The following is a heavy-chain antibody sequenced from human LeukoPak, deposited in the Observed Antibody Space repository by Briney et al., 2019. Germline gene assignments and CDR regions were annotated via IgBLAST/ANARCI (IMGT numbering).Heavy chain of an antibody. V-gene: IGHV1-18*01. Sequence: ASVKVSCKASGYTFTSYGISWVRQAPGQGLEWLGWISAYNGNTNYAQKLQGRVTMTTDTSTSTAYMELSSLRSEDTAVYYCAKAADQYYYSYFYYMDVWGKGTTVTVSS. CDR2: ISAYNGNT. J-gene: IGHJ6*03. CDR3: AKAADQYYYSYFYYMDV. D-gene: IGHD2/OR15-2a*01. CDR1: GYTFTSYG.